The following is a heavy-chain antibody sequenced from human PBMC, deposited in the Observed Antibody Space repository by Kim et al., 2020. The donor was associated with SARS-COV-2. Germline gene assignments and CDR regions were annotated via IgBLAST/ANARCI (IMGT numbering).Heavy chain of an antibody. D-gene: IGHD3-9*01. Sequence: SETLSLTCTVSGGSISSGGYYWSWIRQHTGKGLEWIGYIYYSGSTYYNPSLKSRVTISVNTSKNQFSLKLSSVTAADTAVYYCARGYYDILTGFTWGQGTLVTVSS. V-gene: IGHV4-31*03. CDR2: IYYSGST. CDR1: GGSISSGGYY. J-gene: IGHJ5*02. CDR3: ARGYYDILTGFT.